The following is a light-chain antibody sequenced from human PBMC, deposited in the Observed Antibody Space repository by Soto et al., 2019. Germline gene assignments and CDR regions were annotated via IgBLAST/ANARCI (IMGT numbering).Light chain of an antibody. CDR1: QGISNY. Sequence: DIQMTQSPSSLSASVGDRVTITCRASQGISNYLAWYQQKPGKVPKLLIYAASTRATGIPARFSGSGSGTEFTLTISSLQSEDFAIYFCQQYNNWPPDRTFGQGTKVEIK. V-gene: IGKV1-27*01. CDR3: QQYNNWPPDRT. CDR2: AAS. J-gene: IGKJ1*01.